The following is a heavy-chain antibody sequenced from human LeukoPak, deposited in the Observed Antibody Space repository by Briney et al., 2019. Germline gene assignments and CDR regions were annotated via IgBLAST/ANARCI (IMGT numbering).Heavy chain of an antibody. J-gene: IGHJ3*02. V-gene: IGHV3-74*01. CDR3: QGASLDAFDI. CDR2: SNTDGSIT. CDR1: GFTFTSYW. Sequence: GGSLRLSCATTGFTFTSYWMNWVRQAPGKGLLWVSRSNTDGSITRYVDSVKGRFTISRDNAKNTLYLQMNSLRVEDTAVYYCQGASLDAFDIWGQGTMVTVSS.